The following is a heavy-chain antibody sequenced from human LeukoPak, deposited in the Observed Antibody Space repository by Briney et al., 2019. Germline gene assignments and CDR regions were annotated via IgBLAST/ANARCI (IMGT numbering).Heavy chain of an antibody. D-gene: IGHD3-22*01. CDR1: GYRFTSYW. Sequence: GESLKISCKGSGYRFTSYWISWVRQAPGQGLEWMGWISTYNGNTKYPQKLQGRVTMTTDTSTSTAYMELRSLRSDDTAVYYCARDLGSSGYYYEPDAFDIWGQGTMVTVSS. CDR3: ARDLGSSGYYYEPDAFDI. CDR2: ISTYNGNT. V-gene: IGHV1-18*04. J-gene: IGHJ3*02.